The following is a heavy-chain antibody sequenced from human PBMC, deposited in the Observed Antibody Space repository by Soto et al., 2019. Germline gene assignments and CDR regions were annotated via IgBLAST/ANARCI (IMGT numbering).Heavy chain of an antibody. D-gene: IGHD6-19*01. J-gene: IGHJ4*02. V-gene: IGHV4-39*07. CDR1: GGSISSSSYY. Sequence: SETLSLTCTVSGGSISSSSYYWGWIRQPPGKGLEWIGSIFYSGSTYYNPSLKSRVTISVDRSKNQFSLKLSSVTAADTAVYYCARAGGLGAVAVDYWGQGTLVTVSS. CDR2: IFYSGST. CDR3: ARAGGLGAVAVDY.